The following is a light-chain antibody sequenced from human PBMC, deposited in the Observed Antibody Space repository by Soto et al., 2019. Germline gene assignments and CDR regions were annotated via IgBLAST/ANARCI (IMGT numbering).Light chain of an antibody. J-gene: IGKJ2*01. Sequence: IQMTQSPSTLSASVGDRVTITCRASQNINSWLAWYQQKPGKAPKVLMYKASTLESGVPSRFGGSGSETEFTLTISGLQPEDFATYYCQQYKSFMYTFGQGTKVDIK. V-gene: IGKV1-5*03. CDR1: QNINSW. CDR3: QQYKSFMYT. CDR2: KAS.